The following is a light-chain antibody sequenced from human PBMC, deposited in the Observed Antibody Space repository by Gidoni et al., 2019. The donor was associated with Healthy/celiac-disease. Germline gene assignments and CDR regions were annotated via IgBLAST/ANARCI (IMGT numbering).Light chain of an antibody. CDR3: QQYYSTPRT. Sequence: IVVTQSPHSLAASLGERATINCKSSQSVLYSSNNKNYLPWYQHKPGQPPKLLIYWASTRDSGVPDLFSGGGSGKDFTLTISSLQAEYVAVYYCQQYYSTPRTFGQGTKLEIK. J-gene: IGKJ1*01. V-gene: IGKV4-1*01. CDR2: WAS. CDR1: QSVLYSSNNKNY.